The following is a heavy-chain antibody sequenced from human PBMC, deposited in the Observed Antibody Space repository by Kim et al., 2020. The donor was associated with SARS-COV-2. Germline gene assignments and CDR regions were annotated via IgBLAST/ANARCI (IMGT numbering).Heavy chain of an antibody. D-gene: IGHD6-13*01. CDR3: ARDSRIAAAGYYYGMDV. CDR2: IYYSGST. CDR1: GGSISSGGYY. Sequence: SETLSLTCTVSGGSISSGGYYWSWIRQHPGKGLEWIGYIYYSGSTYYNPSLKSQVTISVDTSKNQFSLKLSSVTAADTAVYYCARDSRIAAAGYYYGMDVWGQGTTVTVSS. V-gene: IGHV4-31*01. J-gene: IGHJ6*02.